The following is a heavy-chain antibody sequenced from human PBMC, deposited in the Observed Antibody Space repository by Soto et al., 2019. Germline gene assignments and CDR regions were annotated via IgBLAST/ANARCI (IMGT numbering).Heavy chain of an antibody. V-gene: IGHV1-8*01. CDR3: ARGPPYSSGWYDWFDP. CDR1: GYTFTSYD. CDR2: MNPNSGNT. D-gene: IGHD6-19*01. Sequence: ASVKVSCKASGYTFTSYDINWVRQATGQGLEWMGWMNPNSGNTGYAQKFQGRVTMTRNTSISTAYMELSSLGSEDTAVYYCARGPPYSSGWYDWFDPWGQGTLVTVSS. J-gene: IGHJ5*02.